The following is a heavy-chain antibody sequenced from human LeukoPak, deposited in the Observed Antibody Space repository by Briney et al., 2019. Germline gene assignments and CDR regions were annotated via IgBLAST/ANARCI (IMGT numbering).Heavy chain of an antibody. V-gene: IGHV4-59*01. J-gene: IGHJ6*02. CDR1: GGSISSYY. Sequence: SETLSLTCTVSGGSISSYYWSWIRQPPGKGLEWIGYIHSSGSTNYNPSLKSRVTISVDTYKNQFSLKLSSVTAADTAVYYCARGRITTVRGVIRYYYGMDVWGQGTTVTVSS. D-gene: IGHD3-10*01. CDR2: IHSSGST. CDR3: ARGRITTVRGVIRYYYGMDV.